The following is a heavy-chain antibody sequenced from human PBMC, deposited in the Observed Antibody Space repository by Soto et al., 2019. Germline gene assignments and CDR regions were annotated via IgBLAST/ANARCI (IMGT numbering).Heavy chain of an antibody. CDR3: ARDGAD. CDR2: ISYDGNNK. CDR1: GFTFSTYA. V-gene: IGHV3-30-3*01. J-gene: IGHJ4*02. D-gene: IGHD2-21*01. Sequence: PGGSLRLSCAASGFTFSTYALHWVRQAPGKGLEWLAVISYDGNNKYYADSVKGRFTISRDNSKNTLYLQMDSLRAEDTAVYYCARDGADWGQGTLVTVSS.